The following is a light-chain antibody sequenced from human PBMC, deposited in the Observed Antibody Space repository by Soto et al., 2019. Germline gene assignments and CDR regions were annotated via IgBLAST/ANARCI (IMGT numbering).Light chain of an antibody. V-gene: IGKV1-39*01. J-gene: IGKJ5*01. Sequence: DIQMTQSPSSVSASVGDRVTIPCRASQSISSYLNWYQQKPGKAPKLLIYAASSLQSGVPSRFSGSGSGTDFTLTISSLQPEDFATYYCQQRSNWPPINFGHGTRL. CDR2: AAS. CDR1: QSISSY. CDR3: QQRSNWPPIN.